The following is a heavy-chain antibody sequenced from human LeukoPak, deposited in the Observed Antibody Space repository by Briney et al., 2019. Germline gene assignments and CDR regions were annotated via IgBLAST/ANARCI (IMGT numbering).Heavy chain of an antibody. D-gene: IGHD4-11*01. V-gene: IGHV3-23*01. CDR2: ISSNGGST. J-gene: IGHJ4*02. Sequence: GGSLRLSCAASGFTFSTYAMSWVRQAPGKGLEWVSLISSNGGSTHYADSVKGRFTNSRDNSKNTLYLQMKSLRAEDTAVYYCTKDLYTVTGDYWGQGTLVTVSS. CDR3: TKDLYTVTGDY. CDR1: GFTFSTYA.